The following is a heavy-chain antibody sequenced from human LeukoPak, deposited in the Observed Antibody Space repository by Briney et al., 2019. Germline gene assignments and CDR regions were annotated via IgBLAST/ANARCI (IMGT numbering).Heavy chain of an antibody. V-gene: IGHV3-23*01. D-gene: IGHD3-10*02. CDR3: AELGITMIGGV. Sequence: GGSLRLSCAASGFTFSSYGMSWVRQAPGKGLEWVSGISDDGYSTYYADSVKGRFTISRDNAKNSLYLQMNSLRAEDTAVYYCAELGITMIGGVWGKGTTVTISS. CDR2: ISDDGYST. CDR1: GFTFSSYG. J-gene: IGHJ6*04.